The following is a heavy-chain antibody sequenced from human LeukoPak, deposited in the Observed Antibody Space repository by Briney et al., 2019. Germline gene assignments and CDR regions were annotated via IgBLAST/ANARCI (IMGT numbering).Heavy chain of an antibody. CDR3: ARGGIAAAGPYYYYSMDV. V-gene: IGHV4-59*01. D-gene: IGHD6-13*01. CDR1: GGSISSYY. J-gene: IGHJ6*03. Sequence: PSETLSLTCTVSGGSISSYYWSWIRQPPGKGLEWIGYIYYSGSTNYNPSLKSRVTISVDTSKNQFSLKLSSVTPAETAVYYCARGGIAAAGPYYYYSMDVWGKGTTVTVSS. CDR2: IYYSGST.